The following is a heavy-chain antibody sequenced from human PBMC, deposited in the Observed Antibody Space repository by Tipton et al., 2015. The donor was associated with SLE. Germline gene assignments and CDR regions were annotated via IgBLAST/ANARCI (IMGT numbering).Heavy chain of an antibody. D-gene: IGHD2-15*01. Sequence: LSLTCTVSGGSIDSYYWSWIRQPPGKGLEWIGYIYYTGSTNYNPSLKSRVTISVDRSKNQFSLKMTSVTTADTAVYYCARGGLKLPYWGQGTLVTVSS. J-gene: IGHJ4*02. CDR2: IYYTGST. V-gene: IGHV4-59*01. CDR1: GGSIDSYY. CDR3: ARGGLKLPY.